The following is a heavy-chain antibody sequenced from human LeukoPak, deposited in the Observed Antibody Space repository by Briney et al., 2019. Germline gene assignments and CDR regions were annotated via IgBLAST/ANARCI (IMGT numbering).Heavy chain of an antibody. CDR2: IYSGGST. Sequence: PGGSLRLSCAASGFTVSSNYMSWVRQAPGKGLEWASVIYSGGSTYHADSVEGRFTISRDNSKNTLYLQMNSLRAEDTAVYYCATRVVPAASYSSSSLDYWGQGTLVTVSS. D-gene: IGHD6-6*01. CDR1: GFTVSSNY. J-gene: IGHJ4*02. CDR3: ATRVVPAASYSSSSLDY. V-gene: IGHV3-53*01.